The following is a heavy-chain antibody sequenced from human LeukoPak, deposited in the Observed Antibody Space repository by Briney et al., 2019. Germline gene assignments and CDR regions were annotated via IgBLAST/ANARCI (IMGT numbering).Heavy chain of an antibody. CDR1: GYTFTSYG. D-gene: IGHD3-9*01. Sequence: GASVKVSCKASGYTFTSYGISWVRQAPGQGLERMGWISAYNGNTNYAQKLQGRVTMTTDTSTSTAYMELRSLRSDDTAVYYCARDLGGYDILTGYLGNWFDPWGQGTLVAVSS. CDR2: ISAYNGNT. J-gene: IGHJ5*02. V-gene: IGHV1-18*04. CDR3: ARDLGGYDILTGYLGNWFDP.